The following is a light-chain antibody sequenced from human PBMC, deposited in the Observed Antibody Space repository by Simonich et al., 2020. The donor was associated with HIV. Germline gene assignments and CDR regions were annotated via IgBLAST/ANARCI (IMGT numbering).Light chain of an antibody. V-gene: IGKV4-1*01. J-gene: IGKJ1*01. CDR2: WAS. CDR3: QQYYSTPQT. CDR1: QSVLYSSNSKNY. Sequence: DIVMTQSPDSLAVSLGERATINCKSSQSVLYSSNSKNYLAWYQQKPVQPPKLLIYWASTRESGVPDRFSGSGSGTDFTHTISSLQAEDVAVYYCQQYYSTPQTFGQGTKVEIK.